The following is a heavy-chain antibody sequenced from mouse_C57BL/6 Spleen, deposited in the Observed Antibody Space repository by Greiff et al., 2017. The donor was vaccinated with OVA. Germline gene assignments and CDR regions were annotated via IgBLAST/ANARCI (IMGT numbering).Heavy chain of an antibody. V-gene: IGHV1-9*01. CDR1: GYTFTGYW. CDR3: ARWTTNYYGSSCGYAMDY. CDR2: ILPGSGST. D-gene: IGHD1-1*01. J-gene: IGHJ4*01. Sequence: VMLVESGAELMKPGASVKLSCKATGYTFTGYWIEWVKQRPGHGLEWIGEILPGSGSTNYNEKFKGKATFTADTSSNTAYMQLSSLTTEDSAIYYCARWTTNYYGSSCGYAMDYWGQGTSVTVSS.